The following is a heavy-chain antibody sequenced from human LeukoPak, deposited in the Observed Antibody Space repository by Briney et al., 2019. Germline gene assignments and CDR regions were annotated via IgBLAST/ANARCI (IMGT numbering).Heavy chain of an antibody. CDR3: AGAPFWERRARFDP. D-gene: IGHD3-16*01. CDR1: GGSISSGSYY. J-gene: IGHJ5*02. V-gene: IGHV4-61*02. Sequence: PSETLSLTCTVSGGSISSGSYYWSWIRQPAGKGLEWIGRIYTSGSTNYNPSLKSRVTISVDTSKNQFSLKLSSVTAADTAVYYCAGAPFWERRARFDPWGQGTLVTVSS. CDR2: IYTSGST.